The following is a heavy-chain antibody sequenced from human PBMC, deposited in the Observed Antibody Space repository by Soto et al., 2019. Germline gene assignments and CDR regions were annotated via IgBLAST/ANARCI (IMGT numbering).Heavy chain of an antibody. D-gene: IGHD3-22*01. Sequence: GGSLRLSCAASGFTFSSYWMSWVRQAPGRGLEWMANIKQDGSEKYYVDSVKGRFTISRDNAKNSLYLQMNSLRAEDTAVYYCAAGGDYYDSSFDIWGQGTMVTVSS. CDR3: AAGGDYYDSSFDI. CDR2: IKQDGSEK. J-gene: IGHJ3*02. V-gene: IGHV3-7*03. CDR1: GFTFSSYW.